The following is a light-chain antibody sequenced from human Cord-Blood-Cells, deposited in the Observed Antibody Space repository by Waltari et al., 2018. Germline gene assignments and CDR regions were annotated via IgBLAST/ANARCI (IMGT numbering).Light chain of an antibody. V-gene: IGLV6-57*01. CDR3: QSYDSSNRV. CDR2: EDN. J-gene: IGLJ3*02. CDR1: IGSIARNH. Sequence: NFMMTQPHSVSESPGKTVTISCTSSIGSIARNHETWYQQRPGSSPTTVIYEDNQRPSGVPDRFSGSIDSSSNSASLTISGLKTEDEADYYCQSYDSSNRVFGGGTKLTVL.